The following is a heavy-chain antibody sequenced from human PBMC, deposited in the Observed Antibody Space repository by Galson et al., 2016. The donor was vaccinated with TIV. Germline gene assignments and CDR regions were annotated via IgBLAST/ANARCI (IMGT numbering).Heavy chain of an antibody. CDR1: GFSFSDYG. Sequence: LRLSCAAAGFSFSDYGIHWVRQAPGKGLEWVAVIWYDGSNEHYLDSVKGRFTISRDKSKNTVYLQMNNLRAEDTAVYYCARTLRIASFDYWGQGTLVTVSS. CDR2: IWYDGSNE. J-gene: IGHJ4*02. V-gene: IGHV3-33*01. D-gene: IGHD3-3*02. CDR3: ARTLRIASFDY.